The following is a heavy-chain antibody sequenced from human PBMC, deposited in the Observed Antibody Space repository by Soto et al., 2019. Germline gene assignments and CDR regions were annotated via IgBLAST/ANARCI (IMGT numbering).Heavy chain of an antibody. D-gene: IGHD3-10*01. CDR2: ISSGSDYI. J-gene: IGHJ5*02. Sequence: EVQLVESGGGLVKPGGSLRLSCAASGFTFSDYSMNWVRQAPRKGLEWVSSISSGSDYIYYEDSVKGRFTISRDNAKNSLYLQMNSLRAEDTAVYYCARGTTVGDNWFDPWGQGTLVTVSS. CDR1: GFTFSDYS. V-gene: IGHV3-21*01. CDR3: ARGTTVGDNWFDP.